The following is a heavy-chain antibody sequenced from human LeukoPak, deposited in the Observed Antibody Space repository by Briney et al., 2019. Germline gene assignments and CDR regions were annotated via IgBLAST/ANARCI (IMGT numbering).Heavy chain of an antibody. CDR2: ISGSGGST. V-gene: IGHV3-23*01. Sequence: GGSLRLSCAASGFTFSSYPMSWVRQAPGKGLEWVSAISGSGGSTYYADSVKGRFTISRDNSKNTLYLQMNSLRAEDTAVYYCAKVGYSSGWPNQFDYWGQGTLVTVSS. D-gene: IGHD6-19*01. J-gene: IGHJ4*02. CDR1: GFTFSSYP. CDR3: AKVGYSSGWPNQFDY.